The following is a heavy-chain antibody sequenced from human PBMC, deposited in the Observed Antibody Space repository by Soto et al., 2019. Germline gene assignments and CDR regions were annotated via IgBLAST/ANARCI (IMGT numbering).Heavy chain of an antibody. Sequence: QIQLVQSGAEVKKPGASVKVSCKASGYNFFDYGVRWVRQAPGQGLAWLGWVSPKSGNTDYARKVQSRVTMTTDTSTRTAYMELRGLRSDDTAVYYCARGRTVASIGPLLVWGQGTLVSVSS. CDR1: GYNFFDYG. CDR2: VSPKSGNT. V-gene: IGHV1-18*01. D-gene: IGHD1-1*01. J-gene: IGHJ1*01. CDR3: ARGRTVASIGPLLV.